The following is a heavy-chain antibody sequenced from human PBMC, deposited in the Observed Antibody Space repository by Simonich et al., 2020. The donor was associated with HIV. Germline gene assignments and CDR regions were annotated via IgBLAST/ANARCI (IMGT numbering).Heavy chain of an antibody. CDR1: GFTFSSYA. CDR2: ISYDGINK. D-gene: IGHD3-16*01. V-gene: IGHV3-30*07. CDR3: ASGGSISSVWADDY. Sequence: QVQLVESGGGVVQPGRSLRLSCAASGFTFSSYAMHWVRQAPGKGLEWVAVISYDGINKYYADSVKGRFTSARNNSKNTLYLQMNSLRAEDTAVYYCASGGSISSVWADDYWGQGTLVTVSS. J-gene: IGHJ4*02.